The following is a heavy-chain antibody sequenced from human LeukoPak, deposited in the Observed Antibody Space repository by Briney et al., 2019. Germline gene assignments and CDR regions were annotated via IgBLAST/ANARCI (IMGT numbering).Heavy chain of an antibody. CDR3: ARRPIAVAGWFDP. D-gene: IGHD6-19*01. Sequence: SETLSLTCTVSGGSKSSISSYWGWIRQPPGKGLEWIGSIYYSGSTYYNPSLKSRVTISVDTSKNQFSLKLSSVTAADTAVYYCARRPIAVAGWFDPRGQGTLVTVSS. J-gene: IGHJ5*02. CDR2: IYYSGST. V-gene: IGHV4-39*01. CDR1: GGSKSSISSY.